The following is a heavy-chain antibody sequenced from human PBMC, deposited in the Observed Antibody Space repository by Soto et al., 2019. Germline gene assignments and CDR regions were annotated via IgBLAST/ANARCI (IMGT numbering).Heavy chain of an antibody. D-gene: IGHD1-26*01. CDR2: IWYDGSNK. CDR1: GFTFGSYG. V-gene: IGHV3-33*01. Sequence: GGSLRLSCAASGFTFGSYGMHWVRQAPGKGLEWVAVIWYDGSNKLYADAVKGRFTISRDNFKNTLYLQMNSLRAEDTAVYYCARDPDTKSYYAFDYWGQGTLVTVSS. J-gene: IGHJ4*02. CDR3: ARDPDTKSYYAFDY.